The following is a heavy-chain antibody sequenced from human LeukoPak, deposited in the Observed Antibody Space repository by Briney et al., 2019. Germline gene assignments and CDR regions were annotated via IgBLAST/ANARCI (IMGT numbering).Heavy chain of an antibody. CDR3: AKDLTSGGSLFDY. CDR1: GFTFSSYA. Sequence: GGSLRLSCAASGFTFSSYAMSWVRQAPGKGLEWVSAISGGGGGTYYADSVKGRFTISRDNSRNTLYLQMNSLRAEDTAVYYCAKDLTSGGSLFDYWGQGTLVSVSS. CDR2: ISGGGGGT. V-gene: IGHV3-23*01. J-gene: IGHJ4*02. D-gene: IGHD2-15*01.